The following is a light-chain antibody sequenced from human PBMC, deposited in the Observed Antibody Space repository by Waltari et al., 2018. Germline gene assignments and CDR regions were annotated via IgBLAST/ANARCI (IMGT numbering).Light chain of an antibody. V-gene: IGKV1-17*01. CDR3: QQHTTYPVT. CDR1: QDIRNY. CDR2: FAS. Sequence: DIQMTQSPSSLSASAGGTVTITCRASQDIRNYVAWYQQKPGKAPKPLIYFASNLETGVPSRFSGSGSGTRFTLTISSLQPEDFATYYCQQHTTYPVTFGQGTTLEIK. J-gene: IGKJ2*01.